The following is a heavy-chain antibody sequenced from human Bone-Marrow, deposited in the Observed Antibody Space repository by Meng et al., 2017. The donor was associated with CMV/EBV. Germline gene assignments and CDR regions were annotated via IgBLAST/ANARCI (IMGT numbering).Heavy chain of an antibody. CDR2: ISSSSSYI. D-gene: IGHD1-26*01. Sequence: GESLKISCAASGFTFSSYSMNWVRQAPGKGLEWVSSISSSSSYIYYADSVKGRFTISRDNAKNSLYLQMNSLSAEDTAVYYCARARRYSQGGMDVWGQGTTVTVSS. V-gene: IGHV3-21*01. CDR1: GFTFSSYS. CDR3: ARARRYSQGGMDV. J-gene: IGHJ6*02.